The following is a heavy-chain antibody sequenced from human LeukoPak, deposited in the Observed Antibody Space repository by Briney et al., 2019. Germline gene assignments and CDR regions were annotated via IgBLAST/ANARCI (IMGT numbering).Heavy chain of an antibody. CDR2: IKQDGSEK. V-gene: IGHV3-7*01. D-gene: IGHD3-10*01. Sequence: SGGSLRLSCAASGFTFSSYCMSWVRQAPGQGREWVANIKQDGSEKYYVDSVKGRFTISRDNAKKSLYPQMNSLRVEDTAVYYCAREVRGVIGPADYWGQGTLVTVSS. CDR1: GFTFSSYC. J-gene: IGHJ4*02. CDR3: AREVRGVIGPADY.